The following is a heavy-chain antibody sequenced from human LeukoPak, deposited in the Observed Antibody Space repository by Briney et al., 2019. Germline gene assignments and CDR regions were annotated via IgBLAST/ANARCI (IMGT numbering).Heavy chain of an antibody. V-gene: IGHV3-7*04. CDR2: IKQDGSEK. D-gene: IGHD6-13*01. CDR3: ARGTIAAAGYYYFDY. Sequence: GGSLRLSCAASGFTFSSYWMSWVRQAPGKGLEWVANIKQDGSEKYYVDSVKGRFTISRDKAKNSLYLQMNSLRAEDTAVYYCARGTIAAAGYYYFDYWGQGTQVTVSS. J-gene: IGHJ4*02. CDR1: GFTFSSYW.